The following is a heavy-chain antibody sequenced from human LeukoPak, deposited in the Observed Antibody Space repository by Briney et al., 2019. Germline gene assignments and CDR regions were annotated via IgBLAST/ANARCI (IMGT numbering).Heavy chain of an antibody. J-gene: IGHJ4*02. V-gene: IGHV3-74*01. CDR1: GFTFSNYW. CDR3: ARYFGGLDY. D-gene: IGHD4-23*01. Sequence: PGGSLRLSCVASGFTFSNYWMHWVRQVPGKGLVWVSRINSDGSSTNYADSVKGRFTISRDNAKNTLYLQMNSLRAEDTAVYYCARYFGGLDYWGQGTLVTVSS. CDR2: INSDGSST.